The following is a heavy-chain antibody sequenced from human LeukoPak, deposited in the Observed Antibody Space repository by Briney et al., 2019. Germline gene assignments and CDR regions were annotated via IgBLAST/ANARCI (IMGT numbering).Heavy chain of an antibody. V-gene: IGHV1-2*02. Sequence: ASVKVSCKASGYTFTGYYMHWVRQAPGQGLEWMGWINPNSGGTNYAQKFQGRVTMTRDTSISTAYMELSRLRSDDTAVYYCASIPSGSYFYYYMDVWGKGTTVTVSS. J-gene: IGHJ6*03. CDR1: GYTFTGYY. CDR2: INPNSGGT. CDR3: ASIPSGSYFYYYMDV. D-gene: IGHD1-26*01.